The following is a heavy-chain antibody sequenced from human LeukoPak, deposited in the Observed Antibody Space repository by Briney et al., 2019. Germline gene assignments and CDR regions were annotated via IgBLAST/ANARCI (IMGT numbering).Heavy chain of an antibody. CDR3: ASHRFQGGATINYYYMDV. CDR1: GYTFTGYY. J-gene: IGHJ6*03. CDR2: IIPILGIA. D-gene: IGHD5-12*01. V-gene: IGHV1-69*02. Sequence: ASVKVSCKASGYTFTGYYMHWVRQAPGQGLEWMGRIIPILGIANYAQKFQGRVTITADKSTSTAYMELSSLRSEDTAVYYCASHRFQGGATINYYYMDVWGKGTTVTVSS.